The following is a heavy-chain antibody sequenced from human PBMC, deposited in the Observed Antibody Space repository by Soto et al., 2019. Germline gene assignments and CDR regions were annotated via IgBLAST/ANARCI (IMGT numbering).Heavy chain of an antibody. V-gene: IGHV5-51*01. CDR3: AKSLSVQWFRF. J-gene: IGHJ4*02. CDR1: GNSFSNYW. D-gene: IGHD5-12*01. Sequence: PGESLKISCKDSGNSFSNYWIAWVRQTPGKGLEWIGLIYPGDSDTKYSPSFQGQVTISTDTSISTAYLHLHSLEASDTAIYYCAKSLSVQWFRFGGQGSLVTVSS. CDR2: IYPGDSDT.